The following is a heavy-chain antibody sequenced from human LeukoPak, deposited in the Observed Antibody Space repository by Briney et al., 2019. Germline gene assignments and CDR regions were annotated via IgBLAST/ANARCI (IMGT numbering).Heavy chain of an antibody. J-gene: IGHJ4*02. CDR3: AKSSGYYFG. CDR1: GFTFSSYS. D-gene: IGHD3-22*01. V-gene: IGHV3-23*01. CDR2: ISGSGGST. Sequence: GGSLRLSCAASGFTFSSYSMNWVRQAPGKGLEWVSAISGSGGSTYYADSVKGRFTISRDNSKNTLYLQMNSLRAEDTAVYHCAKSSGYYFGWGRGTLVTVSS.